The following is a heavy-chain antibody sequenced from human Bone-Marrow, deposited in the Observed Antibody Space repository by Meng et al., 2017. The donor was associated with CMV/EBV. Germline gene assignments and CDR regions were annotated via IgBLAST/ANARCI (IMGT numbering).Heavy chain of an antibody. CDR2: IWYDGSNK. Sequence: GKSLKISCAASGFTFSSFDIHWVRQAPGKGLEWVAVIWYDGSNKYYADSVKGRFTISRDNSKNTLYLQMNSLRAEDTAVYYCAKEGCGSTTCSKGDVMDVWGQGTTVTVSS. CDR1: GFTFSSFD. J-gene: IGHJ6*02. V-gene: IGHV3-33*06. CDR3: AKEGCGSTTCSKGDVMDV. D-gene: IGHD2-2*01.